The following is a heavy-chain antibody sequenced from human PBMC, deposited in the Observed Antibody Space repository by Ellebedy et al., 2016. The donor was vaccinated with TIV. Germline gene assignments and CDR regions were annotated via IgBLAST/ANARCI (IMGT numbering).Heavy chain of an antibody. J-gene: IGHJ5*02. CDR2: IGDTAHNT. D-gene: IGHD6-19*01. CDR3: VRSSGWLPAS. Sequence: GGSLRLXXAASGFTFSNYAMTWVRQAPGKGLEWVSGIGDTAHNTYYVDSVKGRFTISRDNAKNSLYLQMNSLRAEDTAVYYCVRSSGWLPASWGQGTLVTVSS. V-gene: IGHV3-21*01. CDR1: GFTFSNYA.